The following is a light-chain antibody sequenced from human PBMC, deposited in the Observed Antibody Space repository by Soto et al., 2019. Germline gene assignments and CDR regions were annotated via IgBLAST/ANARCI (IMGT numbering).Light chain of an antibody. CDR2: ATS. CDR3: QKYNSAPLT. J-gene: IGKJ4*01. Sequence: DVQMTQSPSSLSAFVGDRVTITCRASQGIAPYLAWFQQKPGKVPKLLIYATSTLQSGVPSRFSGSGSGTDFTLTVTSLQPEDVGTYYCQKYNSAPLTFGGGNQVEIK. V-gene: IGKV1-27*01. CDR1: QGIAPY.